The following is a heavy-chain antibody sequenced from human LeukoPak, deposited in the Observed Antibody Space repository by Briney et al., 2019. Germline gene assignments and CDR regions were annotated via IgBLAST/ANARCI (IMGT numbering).Heavy chain of an antibody. CDR2: IYYSGST. CDR3: ARDPTVTLFDY. D-gene: IGHD4-17*01. Sequence: PSETLSLTCTVSGGSISSSSYYWGWIRQPPGKGLEWIGSIYYSGSTYYNPSLKSRVTISVDTSKNQFSLKLSSVTAADTAVYYCARDPTVTLFDYWGQGTLVTVSS. V-gene: IGHV4-39*07. CDR1: GGSISSSSYY. J-gene: IGHJ4*02.